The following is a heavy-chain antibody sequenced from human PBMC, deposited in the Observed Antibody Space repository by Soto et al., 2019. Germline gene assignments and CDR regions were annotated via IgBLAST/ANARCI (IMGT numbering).Heavy chain of an antibody. CDR1: GFTFSSYA. CDR2: ISYDGSNK. Sequence: QVQLVESGGGVVQPGRSLRLSCAASGFTFSSYAMHWVRQAPGKGLEWVAVISYDGSNKYYADSVKGRFTISRDNSKNTLDLQTNSLRAEDTAVYYCASRRRDGYNSDYWGQGTLVTVSS. J-gene: IGHJ4*02. V-gene: IGHV3-30-3*01. D-gene: IGHD5-12*01. CDR3: ASRRRDGYNSDY.